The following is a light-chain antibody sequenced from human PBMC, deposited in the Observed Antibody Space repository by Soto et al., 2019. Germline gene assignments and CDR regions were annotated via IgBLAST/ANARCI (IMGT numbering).Light chain of an antibody. CDR2: GAS. V-gene: IGKV3-20*01. CDR3: QQYGSPRWT. J-gene: IGKJ1*01. Sequence: ILFTQSPGTLSLSPGERATLSCRASQSVSSSYLAWYQQKPGQAPRLLIYGASSRDTGIPDRFSGSGSGTDFTLTISSLEPEDFSVYYCQQYGSPRWTFGQGTKVDIK. CDR1: QSVSSSY.